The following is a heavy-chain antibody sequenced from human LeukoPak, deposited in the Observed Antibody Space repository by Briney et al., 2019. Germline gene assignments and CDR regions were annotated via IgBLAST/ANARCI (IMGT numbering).Heavy chain of an antibody. CDR1: GLTFSSHA. CDR2: ISGSGGST. J-gene: IGHJ4*02. D-gene: IGHD3-10*01. V-gene: IGHV3-23*01. Sequence: PGGSLRLSCAASGLTFSSHAMTWVRQEPGKGLEWVSCISGSGGSTYYADSVEGRFTISRHNSKNTPYLPMNSLRAEDTALYYCAKGTMLRGVSPFDYWGQGTLVTVSS. CDR3: AKGTMLRGVSPFDY.